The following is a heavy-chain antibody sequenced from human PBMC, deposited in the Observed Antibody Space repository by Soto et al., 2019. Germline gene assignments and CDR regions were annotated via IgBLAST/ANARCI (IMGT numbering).Heavy chain of an antibody. CDR3: ARVSGRGLERTFDY. V-gene: IGHV3-33*01. CDR1: GFTFSSYG. Sequence: GESLKISCAASGFTFSSYGMHWVRQAPGKGLEWVAVIWYDGSNKYYADSVKGRFTITRDNSKNTLYLQMNSLRAEDTAVYYCARVSGRGLERTFDYWGQGTLVTVSS. D-gene: IGHD3-10*01. J-gene: IGHJ4*02. CDR2: IWYDGSNK.